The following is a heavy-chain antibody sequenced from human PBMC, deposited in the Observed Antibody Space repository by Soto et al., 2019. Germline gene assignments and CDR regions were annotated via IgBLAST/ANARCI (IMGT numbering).Heavy chain of an antibody. J-gene: IGHJ5*02. CDR3: AKDPGGKPWVYSSGWYLGDNWFDP. Sequence: GGSLILSCAASGFTFSSYAMSWVRQAPGKGPEWVSAISGSGGSTYYADSVKGRFTISRDNSKNTLYLQMNSLRAEDTAVYYCAKDPGGKPWVYSSGWYLGDNWFDPWGQGTLVTVSS. D-gene: IGHD6-19*01. CDR1: GFTFSSYA. CDR2: ISGSGGST. V-gene: IGHV3-23*01.